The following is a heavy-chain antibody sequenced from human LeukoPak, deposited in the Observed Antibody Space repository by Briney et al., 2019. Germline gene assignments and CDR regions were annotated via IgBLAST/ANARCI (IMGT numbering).Heavy chain of an antibody. CDR2: IKSTGSST. J-gene: IGHJ3*01. D-gene: IGHD5-24*01. CDR3: AKDRREGYPRDSFDV. Sequence: GGSLRLSCAAPGFTFSSYAMSWVRQAPGKGLEWVSSIKSTGSSTYYGDAVKGRFTISRDNSENTLYLQMHSLRAEDTGLYYCAKDRREGYPRDSFDVWGQGTAVTVSS. V-gene: IGHV3-23*05. CDR1: GFTFSSYA.